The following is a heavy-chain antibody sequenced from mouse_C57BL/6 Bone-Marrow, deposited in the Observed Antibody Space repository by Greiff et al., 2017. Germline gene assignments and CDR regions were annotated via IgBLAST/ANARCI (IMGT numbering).Heavy chain of an antibody. Sequence: EVQLQQSGAELVRPGASVKLSCTASGFNIKDDYMHWVKQRPEQGLEWIGWIDPENGDTEYASKFQGKATITADTSSNTAYLQLSSLTSEDTAVYYCTTYYSACCWGQGTTLTVSS. J-gene: IGHJ2*01. CDR1: GFNIKDDY. D-gene: IGHD1-1*02. CDR3: TTYYSACC. CDR2: IDPENGDT. V-gene: IGHV14-4*01.